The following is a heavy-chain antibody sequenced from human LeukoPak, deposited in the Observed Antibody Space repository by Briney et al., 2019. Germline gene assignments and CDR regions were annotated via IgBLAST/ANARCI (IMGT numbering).Heavy chain of an antibody. D-gene: IGHD5-18*01. CDR2: IYSGGST. V-gene: IGHV3-53*01. Sequence: GGSLRLSCAASGFTVSSNYMSWVRQAPGKGLEWVSVIYSGGSTYYADSVKGRFTISRDNSKDTLYLQMNSLRAEDTAVYYCARDQLGYSYPHAFDIWGQGTMVTVSS. J-gene: IGHJ3*02. CDR1: GFTVSSNY. CDR3: ARDQLGYSYPHAFDI.